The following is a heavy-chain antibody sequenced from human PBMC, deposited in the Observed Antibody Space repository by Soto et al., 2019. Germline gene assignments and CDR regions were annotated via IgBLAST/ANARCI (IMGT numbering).Heavy chain of an antibody. D-gene: IGHD2-8*02. CDR3: AKEQTTGAHYALDY. CDR2: ITGSSDYT. Sequence: HPGVSLRLSCEASGFIFSSYAMNWVRQAPGKGLQWVSSITGSSDYTSYIASVKGRFTISRDNSKNTLYLQMNSLRAEDTAVYFCAKEQTTGAHYALDYWSQGTLVTVSS. J-gene: IGHJ4*02. CDR1: GFIFSSYA. V-gene: IGHV3-23*01.